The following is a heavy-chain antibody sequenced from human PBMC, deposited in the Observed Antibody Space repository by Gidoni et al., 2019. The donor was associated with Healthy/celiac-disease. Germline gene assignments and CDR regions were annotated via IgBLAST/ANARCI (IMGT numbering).Heavy chain of an antibody. CDR3: AKDMKGYCSSTSCYGGYDGMDV. CDR2: ISWNSGSI. CDR1: GFTSDDYA. V-gene: IGHV3-9*02. Sequence: LRLSCAASGFTSDDYAMHWVRQAPGQGMEWVSGISWNSGSIGYADSVKGRFTIPRDNAKNSRYLQMNSLRAEDTALYYCAKDMKGYCSSTSCYGGYDGMDVWGQGTTVTVSS. J-gene: IGHJ6*02. D-gene: IGHD2-2*01.